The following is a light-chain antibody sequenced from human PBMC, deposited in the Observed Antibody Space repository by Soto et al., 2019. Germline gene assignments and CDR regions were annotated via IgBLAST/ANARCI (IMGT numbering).Light chain of an antibody. CDR3: SSYAGSNNYV. J-gene: IGLJ1*01. Sequence: QSALTQPPSASGSPGQSVTISCTGTSSDVGGYNFVSWYQQHPGKAPKLMIDEVTKRPSGVPDRFSGSNSGNTASLTVSGLQAEDEADYYCSSYAGSNNYVFGTGTKLTVL. V-gene: IGLV2-8*01. CDR1: SSDVGGYNF. CDR2: EVT.